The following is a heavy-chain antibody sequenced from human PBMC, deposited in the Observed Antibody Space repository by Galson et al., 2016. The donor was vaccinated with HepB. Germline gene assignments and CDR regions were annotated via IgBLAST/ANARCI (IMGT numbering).Heavy chain of an antibody. V-gene: IGHV3-74*01. CDR3: ARGAVFYYDSSGFDY. D-gene: IGHD3-22*01. CDR2: INSDGSST. CDR1: GFTFSNYW. J-gene: IGHJ4*02. Sequence: SLRLSCAASGFTFSNYWMHWVRQAPGKGLVWVSRINSDGSSTSYADSVKGRFTISRDNAKNTLYLQMNSLRAEDTAVYYCARGAVFYYDSSGFDYWGQGTLVTVSS.